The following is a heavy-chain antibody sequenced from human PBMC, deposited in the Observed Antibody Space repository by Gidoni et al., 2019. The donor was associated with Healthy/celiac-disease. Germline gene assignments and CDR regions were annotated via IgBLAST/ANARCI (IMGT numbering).Heavy chain of an antibody. J-gene: IGHJ4*02. D-gene: IGHD1-26*01. V-gene: IGHV1-3*01. CDR1: ASPSTIYA. CDR2: INAGNGNT. CDR3: ARVISISGSYSLSY. Sequence: QVQLVQSGAEVQKPGASVKVPCKASASPSTIYAMHWVRQAPGQRLEWMGWINAGNGNTKYSQKFQGRVTITRDTSASTAYMELSSLRSEDTAVYYCARVISISGSYSLSYWGQGTLVTVSS.